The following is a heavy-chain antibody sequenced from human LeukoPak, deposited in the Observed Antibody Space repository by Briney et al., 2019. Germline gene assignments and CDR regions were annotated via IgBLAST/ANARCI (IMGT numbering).Heavy chain of an antibody. Sequence: PGGSLRPASAAAAFPFSNLAMCCVRPAEGEGLEWVSLISGSGGVTYYAHSVKGRFTISRDNPKNTLYLQMNSRRAEETAVYYCSKKFSTGRLIHSWGQGTLVTVSS. J-gene: IGHJ4*02. CDR2: ISGSGGVT. CDR3: SKKFSTGRLIHS. CDR1: AFPFSNLA. D-gene: IGHD6-19*01. V-gene: IGHV3-23*01.